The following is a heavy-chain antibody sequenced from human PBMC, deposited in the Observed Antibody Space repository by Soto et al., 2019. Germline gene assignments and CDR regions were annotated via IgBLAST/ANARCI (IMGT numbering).Heavy chain of an antibody. CDR3: ARGRGVSSWYETPHYFDS. J-gene: IGHJ4*02. Sequence: QPQLMQSGAEVKKPGASVRVSCKASGYSFTSYGITWVRQTPGQGLEWMGWISVHNRHTDSPQKVQGRLTMTTDTSTSTAYMGLTSLRCDDTAVYYCARGRGVSSWYETPHYFDSWGQGTLVTVSS. CDR2: ISVHNRHT. CDR1: GYSFTSYG. D-gene: IGHD6-13*01. V-gene: IGHV1-18*01.